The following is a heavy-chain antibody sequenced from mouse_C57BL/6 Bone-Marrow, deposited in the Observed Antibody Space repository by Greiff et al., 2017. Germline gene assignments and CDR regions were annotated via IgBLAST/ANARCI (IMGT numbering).Heavy chain of an antibody. CDR1: GYTFTSYW. CDR2: IYPSDSAT. D-gene: IGHD2-5*01. V-gene: IGHV1-61*01. CDR3: ARRRAYYSNYDAMDY. J-gene: IGHJ4*01. Sequence: QVQLQQPGAELVRPGSSVKLSCKASGYTFTSYWMDWVKQRPGQGLEWIGNIYPSDSATHYNQKFKDKATLTVDKSSSTAYMQLSSRTSEDSAVYYCARRRAYYSNYDAMDYWGQGTSVTVSS.